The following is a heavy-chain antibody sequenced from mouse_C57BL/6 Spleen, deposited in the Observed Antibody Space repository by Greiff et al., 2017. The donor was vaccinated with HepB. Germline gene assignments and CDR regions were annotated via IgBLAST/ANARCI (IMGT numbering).Heavy chain of an antibody. CDR1: GYTFTSYW. V-gene: IGHV1-69*01. CDR2: IDPSDSYT. Sequence: QVQLQQPGAELVMPGASVKLSCKASGYTFTSYWMHWVKQRPGQGLEWIGEIDPSDSYTNYNQKFKGKSTLTVDKSSSTAYMQLSSLTSEDSAVYYCARWDSYWYFDVWGTGTTVTVSS. J-gene: IGHJ1*03. CDR3: ARWDSYWYFDV. D-gene: IGHD4-1*01.